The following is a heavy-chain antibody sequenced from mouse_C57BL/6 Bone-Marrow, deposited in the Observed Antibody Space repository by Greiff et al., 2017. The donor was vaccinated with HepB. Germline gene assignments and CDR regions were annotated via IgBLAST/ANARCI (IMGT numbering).Heavy chain of an antibody. V-gene: IGHV1-26*01. CDR3: ARSSLAMDY. D-gene: IGHD6-2*01. CDR2: INPNTGGT. Sequence: KQSHGKSLEWIGDINPNTGGTSYNQKFKGKATLTVDKSSSTAYMELRSLTSDDSAVYYCARSSLAMDYWGQGTSVTVSS. J-gene: IGHJ4*01.